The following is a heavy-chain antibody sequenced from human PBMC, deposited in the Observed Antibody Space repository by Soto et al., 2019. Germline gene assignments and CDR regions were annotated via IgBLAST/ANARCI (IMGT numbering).Heavy chain of an antibody. D-gene: IGHD2-8*01. CDR1: GGSISSGDYY. Sequence: SETLSLTCTVSGGSISSGDYYWSWIRQPPGKGLEWIGYIYYSGSTYYNPSLKSRVTISVDTSKNQSSLKLSSVTAADTAVYYCARVVPGILIDYWGQGTLVTVSS. J-gene: IGHJ4*02. CDR3: ARVVPGILIDY. V-gene: IGHV4-30-4*01. CDR2: IYYSGST.